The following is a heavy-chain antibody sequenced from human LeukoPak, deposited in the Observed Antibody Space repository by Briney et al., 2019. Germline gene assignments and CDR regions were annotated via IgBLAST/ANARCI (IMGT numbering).Heavy chain of an antibody. D-gene: IGHD1-26*01. Sequence: QPGGSLRLSCAASGFTFSSYGMHWVRQAPGKGLEWVAVISYDGSNKYYADSVKGRFTISRDNSKNTLYLHMNSLRAEDTAVYYCAKATGIVGNYWGQGTLVTVSS. CDR1: GFTFSSYG. V-gene: IGHV3-30*18. CDR2: ISYDGSNK. CDR3: AKATGIVGNY. J-gene: IGHJ4*02.